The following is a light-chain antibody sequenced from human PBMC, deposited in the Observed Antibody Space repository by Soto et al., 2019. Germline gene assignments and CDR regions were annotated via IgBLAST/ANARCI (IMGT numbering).Light chain of an antibody. CDR3: QHYNDWPPWT. J-gene: IGKJ1*01. Sequence: IVMTQSPATMSVSPGERATLSCRASQSVSTNLAWYQQKPGQAPRLLIYGASTRATGIPARFSGGGSGTEFTLTISSRQSDDFAVYYCQHYNDWPPWTFGQGTKVEV. V-gene: IGKV3-15*01. CDR1: QSVSTN. CDR2: GAS.